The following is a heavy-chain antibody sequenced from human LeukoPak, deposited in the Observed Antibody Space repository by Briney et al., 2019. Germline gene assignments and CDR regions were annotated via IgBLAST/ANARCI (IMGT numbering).Heavy chain of an antibody. CDR2: INHSGST. CDR1: GGSSSGYY. Sequence: SETLSLTRAVYGGSSSGYYWSWIRQPPGRGQEWIGEINHSGSTNYNPSLKSRVTISVDPSNNQFSLKLSSVTAADTAVYYCARGRYSYCPDYWGQGTLVTVSS. D-gene: IGHD5-18*01. CDR3: ARGRYSYCPDY. V-gene: IGHV4-34*01. J-gene: IGHJ4*02.